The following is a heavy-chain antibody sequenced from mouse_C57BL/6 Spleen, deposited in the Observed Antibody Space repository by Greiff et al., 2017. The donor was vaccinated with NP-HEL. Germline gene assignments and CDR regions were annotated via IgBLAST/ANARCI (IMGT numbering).Heavy chain of an antibody. J-gene: IGHJ1*03. CDR2: ISGGGGNT. D-gene: IGHD1-1*01. CDR1: GFTFSSYT. CDR3: ARQDYYGSIWYFDV. Sequence: EVHLVESGGGLVKPGGSLKLSCAASGFTFSSYTMSWVRQTPEKRLEWVATISGGGGNTYYPDSVKGRFTISRDNAKNTLYLQMSSLRSEDTALYYCARQDYYGSIWYFDVWGTGTTVTVSS. V-gene: IGHV5-9*01.